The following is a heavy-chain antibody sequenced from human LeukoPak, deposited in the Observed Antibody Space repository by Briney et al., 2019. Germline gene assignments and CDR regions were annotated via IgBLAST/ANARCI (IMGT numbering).Heavy chain of an antibody. CDR2: ISNDGSRT. Sequence: GGSLRLSCAASGFTFSHFWMHWVRQVPGKGLVWVSRISNDGSRTAYADSVKGRFTISRDNAKNSLYLQMNSLRAEDTAVYYCARGVAVAGYYYYYGMDVWGQGTTVTVSS. J-gene: IGHJ6*02. CDR1: GFTFSHFW. D-gene: IGHD6-19*01. V-gene: IGHV3-74*01. CDR3: ARGVAVAGYYYYYGMDV.